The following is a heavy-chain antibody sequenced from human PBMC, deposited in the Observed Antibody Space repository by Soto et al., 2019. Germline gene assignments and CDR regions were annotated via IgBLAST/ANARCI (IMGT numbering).Heavy chain of an antibody. CDR1: GFTFSSYA. J-gene: IGHJ6*02. CDR3: AKAGDSYYYYYYGMDV. V-gene: IGHV3-23*01. CDR2: ISGSGGST. Sequence: GSLRLSCAASGFTFSSYAMSWVRQAPGKGLEWVSAISGSGGSTYYADSVKGRFTISRDNSKNTLYLQMNSLRAEDTAIYYCAKAGDSYYYYYYGMDVWGQGTTVTVSS. D-gene: IGHD2-21*02.